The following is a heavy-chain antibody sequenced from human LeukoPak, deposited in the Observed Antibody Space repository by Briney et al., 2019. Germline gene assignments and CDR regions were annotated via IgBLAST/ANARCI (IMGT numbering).Heavy chain of an antibody. V-gene: IGHV3-43*02. CDR2: ISGDGGST. CDR3: AKDFLFTYYYDSSGYFDY. CDR1: GSTFDDYA. Sequence: GGSLRLSCAASGSTFDDYAMHWVRQAPGKGLEWVSLISGDGGSTYYADSVKGRFTISRDNSKNSLYLQMNSLRTEDTALYYCAKDFLFTYYYDSSGYFDYWGQGTLVTVSS. D-gene: IGHD3-22*01. J-gene: IGHJ4*02.